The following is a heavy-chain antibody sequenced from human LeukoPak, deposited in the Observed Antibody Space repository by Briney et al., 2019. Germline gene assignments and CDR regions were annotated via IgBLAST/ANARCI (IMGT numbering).Heavy chain of an antibody. CDR3: AEGSMWYGS. Sequence: PSETLSLTCTVSGASIRSYYWSWIRQPPGKGLEWIGYHHHSGSTNYNPSLKSRVTISVDTSKNQFSLKLTPVTAADTAVYYCAEGSMWYGSWGQGTLVTVSS. J-gene: IGHJ5*02. D-gene: IGHD6-13*01. CDR2: HHHSGST. V-gene: IGHV4-59*01. CDR1: GASIRSYY.